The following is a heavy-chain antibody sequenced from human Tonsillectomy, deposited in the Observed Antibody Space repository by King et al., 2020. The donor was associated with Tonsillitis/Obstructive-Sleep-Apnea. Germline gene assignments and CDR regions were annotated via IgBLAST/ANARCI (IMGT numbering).Heavy chain of an antibody. CDR2: IYPGDSDT. J-gene: IGHJ5*02. CDR3: ATQREYCASSSCYGPFDP. CDR1: GYSFTSYW. V-gene: IGHV5-51*03. D-gene: IGHD2-2*01. Sequence: VQLVQSGAEVKKPGESLKISCKGSGYSFTSYWIGWVRQMPGKGLEWMGIIYPGDSDTRYSQSFQGQVTISADKSISTAYLQWSSLKASDTAMYYCATQREYCASSSCYGPFDPWGQGTLVTVSS.